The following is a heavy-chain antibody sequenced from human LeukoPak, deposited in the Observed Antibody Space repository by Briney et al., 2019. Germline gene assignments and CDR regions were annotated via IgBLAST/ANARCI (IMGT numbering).Heavy chain of an antibody. D-gene: IGHD3-9*01. Sequence: ASVKVSSKASGYTFTSYAMHWVRQAPGQRLEWMGWINGDNGNTKYSQKFQGRVTITRDTSAYTAYMELRSLSSADTAVYFCARAPYDILTGYSLNWFDPWGQGTLVTVSS. CDR1: GYTFTSYA. V-gene: IGHV1-3*01. CDR2: INGDNGNT. J-gene: IGHJ5*02. CDR3: ARAPYDILTGYSLNWFDP.